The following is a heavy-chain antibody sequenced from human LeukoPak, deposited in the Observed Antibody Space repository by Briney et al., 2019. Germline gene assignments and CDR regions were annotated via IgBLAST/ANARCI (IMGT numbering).Heavy chain of an antibody. V-gene: IGHV3-72*01. J-gene: IGHJ4*02. Sequence: GGSLRLSCAASGFTFSDHYMDWVRQAPGKGLEWVGRTGNKANSYTTEYAASVKGRFTISRGDSKNSLYLQMNSLKTEDTAVYYCARGRDYFDYWGQGTLVTVSS. CDR3: ARGRDYFDY. CDR1: GFTFSDHY. CDR2: TGNKANSYTT.